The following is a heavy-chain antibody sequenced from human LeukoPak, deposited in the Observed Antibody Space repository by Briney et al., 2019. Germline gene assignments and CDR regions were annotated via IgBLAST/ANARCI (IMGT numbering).Heavy chain of an antibody. V-gene: IGHV3-21*01. J-gene: IGHJ4*02. Sequence: KSGGSLRHSCAASGFTFSSYIMNWVRQAPGKGRECVSSISSSRSYIYYADSVKGRFTISRDNAKNSLYLQMNSLRAEDTAVYYCARDEGVRYCSSTSCLFDYWGQGTLVTVSS. CDR3: ARDEGVRYCSSTSCLFDY. CDR1: GFTFSSYI. D-gene: IGHD2-2*01. CDR2: ISSSRSYI.